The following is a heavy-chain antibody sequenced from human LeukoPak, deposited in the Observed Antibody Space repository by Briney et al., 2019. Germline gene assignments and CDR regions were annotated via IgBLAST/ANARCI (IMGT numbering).Heavy chain of an antibody. J-gene: IGHJ5*02. Sequence: PGGSLRLSCAASGFTLSNYWMHWVRQAPGKGLVWVSRIKADGSSTSYADSVKGRFTITRDNAKSTLYLQMNSLRAEDTAVYYCARSDWFDPWGQGTLVTVSS. CDR2: IKADGSST. CDR3: ARSDWFDP. CDR1: GFTLSNYW. V-gene: IGHV3-74*01.